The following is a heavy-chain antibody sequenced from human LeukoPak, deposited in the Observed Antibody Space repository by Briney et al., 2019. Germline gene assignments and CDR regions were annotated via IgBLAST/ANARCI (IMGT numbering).Heavy chain of an antibody. V-gene: IGHV1-46*01. CDR3: ARDGHKYSVSYLDAFGI. J-gene: IGHJ3*02. D-gene: IGHD1-26*01. CDR1: GYTFTSYS. Sequence: ASVKVSCKASGYTFTSYSMHWVRQAPGQGLEWMGVINPSGGSTSFAQKFQGRVTMTRDTSTSTVYMELSGLRSEDTAVYYCARDGHKYSVSYLDAFGIWGQGTMVTVSS. CDR2: INPSGGST.